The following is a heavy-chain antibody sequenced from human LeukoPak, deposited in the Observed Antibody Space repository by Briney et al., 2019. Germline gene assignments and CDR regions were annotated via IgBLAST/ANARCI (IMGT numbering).Heavy chain of an antibody. CDR2: INHSGST. Sequence: SETLSLTCAVYGGSFSGYYWSWIRQPPGKGLEWIGEINHSGSTNYNPSLKSRVTISVDTSKNQFSLKLSSVTAADTAVYYCARHLKPYGSGSYYKPRGWFDPWGQGTLVTVSS. J-gene: IGHJ5*02. CDR1: GGSFSGYY. CDR3: ARHLKPYGSGSYYKPRGWFDP. V-gene: IGHV4-34*01. D-gene: IGHD3-10*01.